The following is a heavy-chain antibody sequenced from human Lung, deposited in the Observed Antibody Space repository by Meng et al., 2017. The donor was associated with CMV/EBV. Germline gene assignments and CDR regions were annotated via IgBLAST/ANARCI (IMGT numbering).Heavy chain of an antibody. Sequence: ASXXVSXKASGYTXTGYYMHWWRQAPGQGLEWMGWINPNSGGTNYAQKFQGRVTMTRDTSISTAYMELSRLRSDDTAVYYCARPGRDFWSGYRAHLLMDVWXQGTXVTVSS. V-gene: IGHV1-2*02. J-gene: IGHJ6*02. D-gene: IGHD3-3*01. CDR1: GYTXTGYY. CDR3: ARPGRDFWSGYRAHLLMDV. CDR2: INPNSGGT.